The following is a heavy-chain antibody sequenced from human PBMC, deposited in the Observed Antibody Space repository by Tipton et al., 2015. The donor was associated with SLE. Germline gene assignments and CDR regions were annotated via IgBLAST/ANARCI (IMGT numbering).Heavy chain of an antibody. Sequence: LRLSCSVSDGSITSYYWSWIRQPPGKGLEWIGHIYYTGTTYYNPSLESRLTLSLDTSKNQFSLKMISVTAADTAVYYCARRYGTSFDYWDQGTLVTVSS. J-gene: IGHJ4*02. CDR2: IYYTGTT. D-gene: IGHD2-8*01. V-gene: IGHV4-59*08. CDR1: DGSITSYY. CDR3: ARRYGTSFDY.